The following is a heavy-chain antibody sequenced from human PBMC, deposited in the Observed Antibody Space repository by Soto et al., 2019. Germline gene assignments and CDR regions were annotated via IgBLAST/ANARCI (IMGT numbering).Heavy chain of an antibody. CDR2: IIPIFGTA. D-gene: IGHD3-9*01. CDR3: ARSSRYFDWLSGNHFDY. CDR1: GGTFSSYA. J-gene: IGHJ4*02. Sequence: SVKVSCKASGGTFSSYAISWVRQAPGQGLEWMGGIIPIFGTANYAQKFQGRVTITADESTSTAYMELSSLRSEDTAVYYCARSSRYFDWLSGNHFDYWGQGTLVTVSS. V-gene: IGHV1-69*13.